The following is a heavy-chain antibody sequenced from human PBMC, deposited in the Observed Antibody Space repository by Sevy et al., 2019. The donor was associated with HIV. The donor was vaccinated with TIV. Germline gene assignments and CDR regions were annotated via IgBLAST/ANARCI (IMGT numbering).Heavy chain of an antibody. CDR2: ISYSAEYI. CDR1: GFTFTSYT. CDR3: ARDEGGYDPLDY. Sequence: GGSLRLSCATSGFTFTSYTMNWVRQAPGKGLEWVSSISYSAEYIYYADSVKGRFTISRDNAKHSLFLQMNSLRVEDTAVYYCARDEGGYDPLDYWGQGTLVTVSS. J-gene: IGHJ4*02. V-gene: IGHV3-21*01. D-gene: IGHD3-16*01.